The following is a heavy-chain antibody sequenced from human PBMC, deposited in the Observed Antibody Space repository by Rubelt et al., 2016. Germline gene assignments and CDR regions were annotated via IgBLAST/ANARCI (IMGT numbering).Heavy chain of an antibody. D-gene: IGHD1-26*01. Sequence: EEQLVESGGGLVQPGGSLRLSCAASGFTFSSYWMTWVRQAPGKGLEWVANIKQDGSEKFYVDSVKGRFTISRENAKNALYRKMNSLRVEDTAVYYCAMDIGGDYWGQGTLVTVSS. V-gene: IGHV3-7*04. CDR2: IKQDGSEK. CDR1: GFTFSSYW. J-gene: IGHJ4*02. CDR3: AMDIGGDY.